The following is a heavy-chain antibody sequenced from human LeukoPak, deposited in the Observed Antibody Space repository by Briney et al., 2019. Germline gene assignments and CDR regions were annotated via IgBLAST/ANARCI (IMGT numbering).Heavy chain of an antibody. Sequence: PSETLSLTCTVSGGSISSSSYYWGWIRQPPGKGLEWTGSIYYSGSTYYNPSLKSRVTISVDTSKNQFSLKLSSVTAADTAVCYCARDLVTGSGSYNWFDPWGQGTLVTVSS. CDR1: GGSISSSSYY. D-gene: IGHD3-10*01. CDR2: IYYSGST. CDR3: ARDLVTGSGSYNWFDP. J-gene: IGHJ5*02. V-gene: IGHV4-39*07.